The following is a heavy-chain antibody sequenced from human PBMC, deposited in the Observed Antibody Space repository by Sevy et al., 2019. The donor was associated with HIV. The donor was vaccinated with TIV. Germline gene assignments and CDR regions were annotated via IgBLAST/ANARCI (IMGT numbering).Heavy chain of an antibody. V-gene: IGHV3-15*01. D-gene: IGHD2-2*01. Sequence: GGSLRLSCAASEFIFTNAWMSWVRQAPGKGLEWVGRIKSKTAGGTTDDAAPVKGRFTISRDDSKKTLYLQMNSLKTEDTAVYYCTTDLEYQLERYYFNYWGQGTLVTVSS. CDR1: EFIFTNAW. CDR3: TTDLEYQLERYYFNY. CDR2: IKSKTAGGTT. J-gene: IGHJ4*02.